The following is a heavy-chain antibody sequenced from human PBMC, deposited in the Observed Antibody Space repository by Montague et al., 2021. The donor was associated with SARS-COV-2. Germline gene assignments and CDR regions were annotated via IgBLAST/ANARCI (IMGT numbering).Heavy chain of an antibody. Sequence: TLSLTCTVSGGSISSGGYCWSWVRQPPGKGLDWIGYIFYRGGTYYNPSLKSRVSMSVDTSKIQFSLNLTSVTAADTAVYYCARANYYVVTSKAYAMDVWGQGTTVTVSS. D-gene: IGHD2-21*02. V-gene: IGHV4-31*03. CDR3: ARANYYVVTSKAYAMDV. J-gene: IGHJ6*02. CDR1: GGSISSGGYC. CDR2: IFYRGGT.